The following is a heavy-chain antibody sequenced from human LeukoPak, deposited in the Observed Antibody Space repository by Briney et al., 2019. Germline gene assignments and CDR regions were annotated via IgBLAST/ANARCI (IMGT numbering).Heavy chain of an antibody. Sequence: ASVKVSCKASGYTFTGYYMHWVRQAPGQGLEWMGWTNPNSGGTNYAQKFQGRVTMTRDTSISTAYMELSRLRSDDTAVYYCARVSIAARRGWFDPWGQGTLVTVSS. D-gene: IGHD6-6*01. CDR3: ARVSIAARRGWFDP. J-gene: IGHJ5*02. CDR2: TNPNSGGT. V-gene: IGHV1-2*02. CDR1: GYTFTGYY.